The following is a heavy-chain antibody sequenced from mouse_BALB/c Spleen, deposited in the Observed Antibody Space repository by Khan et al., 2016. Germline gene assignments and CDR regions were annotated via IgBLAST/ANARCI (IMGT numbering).Heavy chain of an antibody. Sequence: QVQLQQSGAELVKPGASVKLSCKASGYTFTSYSMYWVKQRPGQGLEWIGEINPSNGGTNFNEKFQSKATLTVDKYSSTAYIQLSSLTSEDSSVYYCTRADYRYGDAIDYWGQVTSVTVSS. V-gene: IGHV1S81*02. CDR3: TRADYRYGDAIDY. D-gene: IGHD2-14*01. CDR1: GYTFTSYS. J-gene: IGHJ4*01. CDR2: INPSNGGT.